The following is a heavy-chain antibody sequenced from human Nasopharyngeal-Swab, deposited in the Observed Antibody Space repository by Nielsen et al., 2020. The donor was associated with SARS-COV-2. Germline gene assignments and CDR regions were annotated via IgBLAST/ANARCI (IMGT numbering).Heavy chain of an antibody. J-gene: IGHJ5*02. V-gene: IGHV1-18*01. CDR3: ARTTTNGPLWWFDP. CDR1: GYTFTSYG. D-gene: IGHD1-26*01. CDR2: ISAYNGNT. Sequence: ASVKVSCKASGYTFTSYGISWVRQAPRQGLEWMGWISAYNGNTNYAQKLQGRVTMTRDTSTSTVYMELSSLRSEDTAVYYCARTTTNGPLWWFDPWGQGTLVTVSS.